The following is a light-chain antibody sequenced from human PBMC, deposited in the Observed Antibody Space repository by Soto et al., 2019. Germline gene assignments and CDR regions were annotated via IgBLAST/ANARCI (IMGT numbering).Light chain of an antibody. CDR1: QSITTY. J-gene: IGKJ3*01. V-gene: IGKV1D-13*01. Sequence: IQMSPSPSSLSASVGDRVSITCAATQSITTYLTWYQQTPGRAPKLLIYDASTLASGVPSRFSGSRSGTDFTLTVSSLQPEDFATYYCQQFDDYTFTFGPGTKVDIK. CDR3: QQFDDYTFT. CDR2: DAS.